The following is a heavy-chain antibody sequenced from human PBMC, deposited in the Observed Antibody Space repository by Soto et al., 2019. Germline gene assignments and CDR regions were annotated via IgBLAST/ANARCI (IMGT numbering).Heavy chain of an antibody. CDR2: IKQDGSEK. CDR1: GFTFRGFTFRSYW. D-gene: IGHD3-9*01. V-gene: IGHV3-7*03. Sequence: GGSLRLSCEASGFTFRGFTFRSYWMIWVRQAPGKGLEWVANIKQDGSEKHYVDSVKGRFIISRDNARNSVYLQMNSLRAEDTAVYYCTTHVVGYDVFTGYCTCGHWGQGTLVTVSS. CDR3: TTHVVGYDVFTGYCTCGH. J-gene: IGHJ4*02.